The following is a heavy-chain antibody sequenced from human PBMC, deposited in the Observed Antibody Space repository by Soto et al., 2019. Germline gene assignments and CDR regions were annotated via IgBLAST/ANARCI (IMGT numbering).Heavy chain of an antibody. CDR2: INPGGATA. CDR3: ARADYYGSGSYYIWFDP. Sequence: ASVKVSCKASGYTFTRYHMHWVRQAPGQGLEWMGIINPGGATANYAQKFQGRVTMTADESTSTAYMELSSLRSEDTAVYYCARADYYGSGSYYIWFDPWGQGTLVTVSS. CDR1: GYTFTRYH. V-gene: IGHV1-46*01. D-gene: IGHD3-10*01. J-gene: IGHJ5*02.